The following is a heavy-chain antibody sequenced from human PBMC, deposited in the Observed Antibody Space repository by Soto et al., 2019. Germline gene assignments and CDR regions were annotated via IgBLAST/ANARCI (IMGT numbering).Heavy chain of an antibody. CDR2: IIPIFGTA. Sequence: QVQLVQSGAEVKKPGSSVKVSCKASGGTFSSFAISWVRQAPGQGLEWMGGIIPIFGTANYAQKFQGRVTITADESTSTAYMELSSLRSEDTAVYYCSKSLPDRDYYYGMDVWGQGTTVTVSS. CDR3: SKSLPDRDYYYGMDV. J-gene: IGHJ6*02. CDR1: GGTFSSFA. V-gene: IGHV1-69*01.